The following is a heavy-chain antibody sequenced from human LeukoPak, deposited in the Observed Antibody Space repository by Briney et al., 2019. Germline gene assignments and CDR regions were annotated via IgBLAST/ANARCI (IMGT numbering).Heavy chain of an antibody. D-gene: IGHD6-13*01. CDR3: AREGMSEQQLVPANWFDP. V-gene: IGHV1-46*01. J-gene: IGHJ5*02. Sequence: ASVKVSCKASGYTFTSYHMHWVRQAPGQGPEWMGIINPSGGSTSYAQKLQGRVTMTRDTSTSTVYMELSSLRSEDTAVYYCAREGMSEQQLVPANWFDPWGQGTLVTVSS. CDR1: GYTFTSYH. CDR2: INPSGGST.